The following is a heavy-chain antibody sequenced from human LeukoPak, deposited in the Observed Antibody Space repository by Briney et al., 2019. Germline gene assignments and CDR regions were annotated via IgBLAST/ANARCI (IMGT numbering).Heavy chain of an antibody. CDR1: GFTFSSYA. CDR3: YSMIVVTIRVINDY. Sequence: PGESLRLSCAASGFTFSSYAMSWVRQTPGKGLEWVSSLRGNGGSTEYVDSVRGRFVISRDNSRNTLYLQMNSLRAEDTAVYYCYSMIVVTIRVINDYWGQGTLVTVSS. CDR2: LRGNGGST. D-gene: IGHD3-22*01. V-gene: IGHV3-23*01. J-gene: IGHJ4*02.